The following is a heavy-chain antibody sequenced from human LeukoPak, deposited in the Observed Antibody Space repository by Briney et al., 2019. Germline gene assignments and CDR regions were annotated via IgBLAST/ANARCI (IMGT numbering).Heavy chain of an antibody. V-gene: IGHV4-59*08. J-gene: IGHJ3*02. Sequence: SETLSLTCTVSGGSISSYYWSWIRQPPGKGLEWTGYIYYSGSTNYNPSLKSRVTISVDTSRNQFSLKLSSVTAADTAVYYCASSYYYDSSGGETDAFDIWGQGTMVTVSS. CDR2: IYYSGST. CDR3: ASSYYYDSSGGETDAFDI. CDR1: GGSISSYY. D-gene: IGHD3-22*01.